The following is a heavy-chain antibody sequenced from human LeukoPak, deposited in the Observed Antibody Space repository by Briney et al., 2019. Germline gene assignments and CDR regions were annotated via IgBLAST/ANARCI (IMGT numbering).Heavy chain of an antibody. J-gene: IGHJ4*02. CDR2: IYYSGST. V-gene: IGHV4-34*01. D-gene: IGHD3-22*01. Sequence: SETLSLTCTVHGGSFSGYYWNWIRQPPGKGLEWIGSIYYSGSTYYNPSLKSRVTISVDTSKNQFSLKLSSVTAADTAVYYCARGYYESSGYPLFDYWGQGTLVTVSS. CDR3: ARGYYESSGYPLFDY. CDR1: GGSFSGYY.